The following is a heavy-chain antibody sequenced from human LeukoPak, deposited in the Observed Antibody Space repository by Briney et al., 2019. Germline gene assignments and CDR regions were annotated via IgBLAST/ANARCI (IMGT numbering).Heavy chain of an antibody. CDR3: AKDPGEGGY. V-gene: IGHV3-23*01. J-gene: IGHJ4*02. D-gene: IGHD3-10*01. CDR1: GFTFSSYA. CDR2: ISGSGGST. Sequence: GGSLRLSCAASGFTFSSYAMSWVRQAPGKGLEWVAAISGSGGSTYYADSAKGRFTISRDNFKNTLYLQMNSLRAEDTAVYYCAKDPGEGGYWGQGTLVTVSS.